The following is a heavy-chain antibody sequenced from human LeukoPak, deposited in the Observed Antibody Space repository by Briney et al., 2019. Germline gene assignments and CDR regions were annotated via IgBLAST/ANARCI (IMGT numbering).Heavy chain of an antibody. J-gene: IGHJ5*02. D-gene: IGHD3-10*01. V-gene: IGHV3-21*01. CDR2: ISSSSSYI. Sequence: KPGGSLRLSCAASGFTFSSYSMNWVRQAPGKGLEWVSSISSSSSYIYYADSAKGRFTISRDNAKNSLYLQMNSLRAEDTAVYYCARDPVFFAETSVRGIIDDLLSWGQGTLVTVSS. CDR1: GFTFSSYS. CDR3: ARDPVFFAETSVRGIIDDLLS.